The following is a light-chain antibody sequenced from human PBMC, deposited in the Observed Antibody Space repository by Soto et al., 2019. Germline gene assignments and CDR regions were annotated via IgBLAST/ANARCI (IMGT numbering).Light chain of an antibody. CDR3: NSHTRSSTRWV. J-gene: IGLJ3*02. Sequence: QSALTQPASVSGSPGQSITISCTGTRNYVGGYNYVSWYQQHPGKAPKLMIYDVNNRPSGVSNRFSGSKSGNTASLTISGLQAEDEADYYCNSHTRSSTRWVFGGGTKLTVL. V-gene: IGLV2-14*01. CDR1: RNYVGGYNY. CDR2: DVN.